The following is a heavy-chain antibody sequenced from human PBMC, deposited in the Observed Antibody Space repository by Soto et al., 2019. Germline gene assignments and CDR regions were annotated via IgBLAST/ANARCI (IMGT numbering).Heavy chain of an antibody. CDR1: GGSISSGGYY. Sequence: PSETLSLTCTVSGGSISSGGYYWSWIRQHPGKGLEWIGYIYYSGSTYYNPSLKSRVTISVDTSKNQFSLKLSSVTAADTAVYYCARGPPHCISTSCYVGWFDPWGQGTLVTVSS. V-gene: IGHV4-31*03. CDR3: ARGPPHCISTSCYVGWFDP. J-gene: IGHJ5*02. D-gene: IGHD2-2*01. CDR2: IYYSGST.